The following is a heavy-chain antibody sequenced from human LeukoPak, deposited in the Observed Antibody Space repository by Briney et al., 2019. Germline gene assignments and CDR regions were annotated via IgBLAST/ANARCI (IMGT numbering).Heavy chain of an antibody. CDR3: ATRPTPKFEYCYMDV. CDR2: ISSSSSTI. J-gene: IGHJ6*03. Sequence: GGSLRLSCAASGFTFSSYSMKRVRQAPGKGLEWVSYISSSSSTIYYADSVKGRFTISRDNAKNSLYLQMNSLRAEDTAVYYCATRPTPKFEYCYMDVWGKGTTVTVSS. D-gene: IGHD3-10*01. V-gene: IGHV3-48*01. CDR1: GFTFSSYS.